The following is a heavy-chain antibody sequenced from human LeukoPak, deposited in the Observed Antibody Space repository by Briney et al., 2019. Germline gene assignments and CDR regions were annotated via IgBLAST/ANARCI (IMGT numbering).Heavy chain of an antibody. Sequence: GGSLRLSCAASGFTFSDYYMSWIRQAPGKGLEWASYISSSGSTIYYADSVKGRFTISRDNAKNSLYLQMNSLRAEDTAVYYCARRYSPSIEYYFDYWGQGTLVTVSS. D-gene: IGHD2-15*01. CDR2: ISSSGSTI. J-gene: IGHJ4*02. CDR1: GFTFSDYY. CDR3: ARRYSPSIEYYFDY. V-gene: IGHV3-11*01.